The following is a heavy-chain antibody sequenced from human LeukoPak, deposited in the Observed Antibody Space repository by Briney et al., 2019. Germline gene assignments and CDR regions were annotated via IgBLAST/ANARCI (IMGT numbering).Heavy chain of an antibody. D-gene: IGHD1-1*01. Sequence: GGSLRLSCAASGFIFSNYWMSWVRLAPGKGLEWVANIKEDGSEKHYVDSAKGRFTISRDNAKNSLYLQMNSLRAEDTAVYYCARPGQRDAFDIWGQGTMVTVSS. V-gene: IGHV3-7*01. CDR2: IKEDGSEK. J-gene: IGHJ3*02. CDR1: GFIFSNYW. CDR3: ARPGQRDAFDI.